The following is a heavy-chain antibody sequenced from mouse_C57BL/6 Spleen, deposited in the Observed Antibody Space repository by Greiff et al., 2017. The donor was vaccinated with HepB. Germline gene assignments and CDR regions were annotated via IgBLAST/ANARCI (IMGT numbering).Heavy chain of an antibody. CDR3: ARGITTGRGGFAY. J-gene: IGHJ3*01. D-gene: IGHD1-1*01. CDR1: GYAFSSSW. Sequence: QVQLQQSGPELVKPGASVKISCKASGYAFSSSWMNWVNQRPGKGLEWIGRIDPGDGDTNYNGKFKGKATLTADKSSSTAYMQLSSLTSEDSAVYFCARGITTGRGGFAYWGQGTLVTVSA. CDR2: IDPGDGDT. V-gene: IGHV1-82*01.